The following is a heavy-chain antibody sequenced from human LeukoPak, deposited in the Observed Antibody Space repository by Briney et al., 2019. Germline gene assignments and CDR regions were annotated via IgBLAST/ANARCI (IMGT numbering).Heavy chain of an antibody. CDR3: ARGTPAYYFDY. Sequence: GESLKISCQGSGYSFTTYWIGWVRQLPGKGLEWMGIIYPGDSDTKYSPSFQGQVTISADKSISTAYLQWSSLEASDSAMYYCARGTPAYYFDYWGQGTLVTVSS. J-gene: IGHJ4*02. CDR1: GYSFTTYW. V-gene: IGHV5-51*01. D-gene: IGHD2-15*01. CDR2: IYPGDSDT.